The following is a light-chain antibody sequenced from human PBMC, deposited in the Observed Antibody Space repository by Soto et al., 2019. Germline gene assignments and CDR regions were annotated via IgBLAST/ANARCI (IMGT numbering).Light chain of an antibody. V-gene: IGKV1-5*01. Sequence: DIQMTQSPSTLSASVGDRVTITCRASQSISSWLAWYQQKPGKAPKLLIYDASSLESGVPSRFSGSGSGTEFTLTISSLQPEDFAVYYCQQRAGSSTFGQGTRLEIK. CDR1: QSISSW. J-gene: IGKJ5*01. CDR2: DAS. CDR3: QQRAGSST.